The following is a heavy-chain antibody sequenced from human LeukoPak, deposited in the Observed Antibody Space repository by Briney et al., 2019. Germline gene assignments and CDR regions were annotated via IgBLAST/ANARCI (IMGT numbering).Heavy chain of an antibody. CDR2: INPNSGGT. CDR3: ARDGIGFWSGYFGFGADAFDI. CDR1: GYTFTGYY. Sequence: ASVEVSCKASGYTFTGYYMHWVRQAPGQGLEWMGWINPNSGGTNYAQKFQGRVTMTRDTSISTAYMELSRLRSDDTAVYYCARDGIGFWSGYFGFGADAFDIWGQGTMVTVSS. D-gene: IGHD3-3*01. J-gene: IGHJ3*02. V-gene: IGHV1-2*02.